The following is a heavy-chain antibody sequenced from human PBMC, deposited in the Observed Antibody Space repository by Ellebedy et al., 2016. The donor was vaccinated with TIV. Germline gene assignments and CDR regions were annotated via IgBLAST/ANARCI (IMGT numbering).Heavy chain of an antibody. J-gene: IGHJ6*02. Sequence: MPSETLSLTCAVSGDSISSNNWWSWVRQPPGKGLEWIGEIYHSGSTNYNPSLKSRVTISVDKSRNHFYLNLSSVTAADTAVYYCARYEYCTRSNCFGRAGMDVWGQGTTVTVSS. V-gene: IGHV4-4*02. CDR1: GDSISSNNW. CDR2: IYHSGST. CDR3: ARYEYCTRSNCFGRAGMDV. D-gene: IGHD2-2*01.